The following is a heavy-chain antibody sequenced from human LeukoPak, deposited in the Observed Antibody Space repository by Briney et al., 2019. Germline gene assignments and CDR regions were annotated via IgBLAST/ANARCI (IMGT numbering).Heavy chain of an antibody. Sequence: SETLSLTCTVSGASISSSSYYWGWIRQPPGKGLEWIGSMYYSGNTYYNPSLKSRVIISVDTSKNQFSLKLSSVTAADTAVYYCARSPRGVAYNWFDPWGQGTLVTVSS. CDR2: MYYSGNT. CDR1: GASISSSSYY. V-gene: IGHV4-39*07. CDR3: ARSPRGVAYNWFDP. D-gene: IGHD2-15*01. J-gene: IGHJ5*02.